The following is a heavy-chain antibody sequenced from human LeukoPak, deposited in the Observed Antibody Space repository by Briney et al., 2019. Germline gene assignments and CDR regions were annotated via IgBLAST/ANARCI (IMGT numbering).Heavy chain of an antibody. Sequence: ASVKVSCKASGYTFTSHYMHWVRQAPGQGLEWMGIINPSGGNTNYAQKFQGGVTMTRDTSTSTAYMELSSLRSEDTAVYYCAREGDSGSYFMVNYFDYWGQGTLVTVSS. V-gene: IGHV1-46*01. CDR3: AREGDSGSYFMVNYFDY. CDR1: GYTFTSHY. CDR2: INPSGGNT. D-gene: IGHD1-26*01. J-gene: IGHJ4*02.